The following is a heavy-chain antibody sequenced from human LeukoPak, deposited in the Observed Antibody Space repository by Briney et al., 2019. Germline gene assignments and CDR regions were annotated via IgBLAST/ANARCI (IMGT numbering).Heavy chain of an antibody. CDR3: ARAIVYYDSSSLYYYYGMDV. CDR1: GFTFSSYS. Sequence: GGSLRLSCAASGFTFSSYSMNWVRQAPGKGLEWVSSISSSSSYIYYADSVKGRFTISRDNAKNSLYLQMNSLRAEDTAVYYCARAIVYYDSSSLYYYYGMDVWGQGTTVTVSS. D-gene: IGHD3-22*01. V-gene: IGHV3-21*01. J-gene: IGHJ6*02. CDR2: ISSSSSYI.